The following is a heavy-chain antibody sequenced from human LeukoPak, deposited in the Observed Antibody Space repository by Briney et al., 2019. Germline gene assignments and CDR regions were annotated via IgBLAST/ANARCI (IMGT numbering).Heavy chain of an antibody. Sequence: GGSLRLSCATSGFTFSSYSMNWVRQAPGKGLEWVSYISSSSSTLYYADSVKGRFTISRDNAKNSLYLQMNSLRAEDTAVYYCARDRSIVGAWFDPWGQGTLVTVSS. CDR3: ARDRSIVGAWFDP. J-gene: IGHJ5*02. V-gene: IGHV3-48*01. CDR2: ISSSSSTL. CDR1: GFTFSSYS. D-gene: IGHD1-26*01.